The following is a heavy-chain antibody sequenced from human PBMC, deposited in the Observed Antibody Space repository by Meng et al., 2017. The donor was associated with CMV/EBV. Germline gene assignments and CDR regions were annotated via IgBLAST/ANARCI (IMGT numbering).Heavy chain of an antibody. V-gene: IGHV3-30*04. Sequence: GESLKISCAASGFTFSSYAMHWVRQAPGKGLEWVAVISYDGSNKYYADSVKGRFTISRDNSKNTLYLQMNSLRAEDTAVYYCARDRLYCSSTSRYFQHWGQGTLVTVSS. CDR3: ARDRLYCSSTSRYFQH. CDR2: ISYDGSNK. CDR1: GFTFSSYA. D-gene: IGHD2-2*01. J-gene: IGHJ1*01.